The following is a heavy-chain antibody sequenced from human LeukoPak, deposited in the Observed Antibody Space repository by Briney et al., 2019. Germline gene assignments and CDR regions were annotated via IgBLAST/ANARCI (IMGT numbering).Heavy chain of an antibody. CDR2: IYSGGNT. D-gene: IGHD2-8*01. CDR1: GFTVTSYY. V-gene: IGHV3-66*01. Sequence: QPGGSLRLSCAASGFTVTSYYMSWVRQAPAKGLEWVSVIYSGGNTYYAESVKGRFTISRDSSKNTIYLQMNSLRAEDTAVYYCARDNAVPSDGMDVWGPGTTVTVSS. CDR3: ARDNAVPSDGMDV. J-gene: IGHJ6*02.